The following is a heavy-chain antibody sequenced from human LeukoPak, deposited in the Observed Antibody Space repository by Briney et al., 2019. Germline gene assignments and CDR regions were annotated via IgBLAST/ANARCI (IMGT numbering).Heavy chain of an antibody. CDR3: AKGKRWLPFDY. CDR2: ISYDGNNK. Sequence: GGSLRLSCAASGFTFSTYAMHWVRQAPGKGLEWEAFISYDGNNKYSADSVKGRFTISRDNSKNTLYLQMSTLRAEDTAVYYCAKGKRWLPFDYWGQGTLVTVSS. CDR1: GFTFSTYA. J-gene: IGHJ4*02. D-gene: IGHD6-19*01. V-gene: IGHV3-30-3*01.